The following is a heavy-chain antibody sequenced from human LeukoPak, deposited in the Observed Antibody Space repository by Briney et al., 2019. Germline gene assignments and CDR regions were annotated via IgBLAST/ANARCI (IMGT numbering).Heavy chain of an antibody. CDR1: GFTFSSYS. J-gene: IGHJ4*02. Sequence: GGSLRLSCAASGFTFSSYSMNWVRQAPGKGLGWVSSISGGSGYIYYADSVKGRFTISRDNAKNSLYLQVNSLRAEDTAVYYCVGGPISAAGEDYWGQGILVTVSS. D-gene: IGHD6-13*01. V-gene: IGHV3-21*01. CDR2: ISGGSGYI. CDR3: VGGPISAAGEDY.